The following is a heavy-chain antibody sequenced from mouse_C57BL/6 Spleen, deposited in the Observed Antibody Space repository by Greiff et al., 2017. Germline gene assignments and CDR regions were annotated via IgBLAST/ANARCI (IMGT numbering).Heavy chain of an antibody. D-gene: IGHD1-1*01. V-gene: IGHV1-80*01. CDR1: GYAFRSYW. J-gene: IGHJ2*01. CDR3: ARGDYCSSRYFDY. Sequence: VQLQQSGAELVKPGASVKISCKASGYAFRSYWMNWVKQRPGKGLEWIGQIYPGDGDTNYNGKFKGKATLTADKSSSTAYMQLSSLTSEDSAVYFCARGDYCSSRYFDYWGQGTTLTVSS. CDR2: IYPGDGDT.